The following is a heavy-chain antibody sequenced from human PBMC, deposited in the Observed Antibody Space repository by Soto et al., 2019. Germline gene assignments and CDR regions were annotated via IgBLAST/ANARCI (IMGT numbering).Heavy chain of an antibody. CDR1: GYTFTSYG. J-gene: IGHJ4*02. Sequence: GASVKVSCKASGYTFTSYGISWVRKAPGQGLEWMGWISAYNGNTNYSQKLQGRVTMTTETSTSTAYMELRSLRSDDTAVYYCARDVVGIVGANFDYGGQGTLVTVSS. D-gene: IGHD1-26*01. CDR3: ARDVVGIVGANFDY. V-gene: IGHV1-18*01. CDR2: ISAYNGNT.